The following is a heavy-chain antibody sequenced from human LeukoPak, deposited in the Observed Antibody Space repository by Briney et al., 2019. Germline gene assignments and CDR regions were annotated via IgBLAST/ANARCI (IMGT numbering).Heavy chain of an antibody. CDR3: TKDLHTWIQLWVLTGFDI. J-gene: IGHJ3*02. CDR1: GFTFSSYA. CDR2: ISYDGSNK. Sequence: PGGSLRLSCAASGFTFSSYAMHWVRQAPGKGLEWVAVISYDGSNKYYADSVKGRFTISRDTSKNTLYLQMNGLRAEDTAVYYCTKDLHTWIQLWVLTGFDIWGQGTTVTVSS. V-gene: IGHV3-30-3*02. D-gene: IGHD5-18*01.